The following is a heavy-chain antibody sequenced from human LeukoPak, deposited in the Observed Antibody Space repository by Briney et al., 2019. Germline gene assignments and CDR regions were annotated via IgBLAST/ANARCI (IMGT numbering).Heavy chain of an antibody. CDR2: IWYDGSNK. CDR1: GFTFSSYG. CDR3: ARDRRLHNWFDP. J-gene: IGHJ5*02. Sequence: GGSLRLSCAASGFTFSSYGMHWVRQAPGKGLEWVAVIWYDGSNKYYADSVKGRFTISRGNSKNTLYLQMNSLRAEDTAVYYCARDRRLHNWFDPWGQGTPVTVSS. V-gene: IGHV3-33*01.